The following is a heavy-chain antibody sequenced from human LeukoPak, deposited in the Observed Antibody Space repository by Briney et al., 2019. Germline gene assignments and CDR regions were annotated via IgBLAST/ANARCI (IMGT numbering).Heavy chain of an antibody. CDR2: ISGSGGST. CDR3: ANNVEMAPKVDY. J-gene: IGHJ4*02. V-gene: IGHV3-23*01. Sequence: GGSLRLSCAASGFTFSSYAMSWVRQAPGKGLEWVSAISGSGGSTYYADSVKGRFTISRDNSKNTLYLQMNSLRAEDTAVYYCANNVEMAPKVDYWGQGTLVTVSS. D-gene: IGHD5-24*01. CDR1: GFTFSSYA.